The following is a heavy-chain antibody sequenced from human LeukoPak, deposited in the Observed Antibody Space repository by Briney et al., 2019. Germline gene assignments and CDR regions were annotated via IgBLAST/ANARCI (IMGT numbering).Heavy chain of an antibody. CDR1: GYTFTGYY. CDR3: ARVFSTNYYDNRGWFDP. Sequence: SVKVSCKASGYTFTGYYMHWVRQAPGQGLEWMGWINPNSGGTNYAQKFQGRVTMTRDTSISTAYMELSRLRSDDTAVYYCARVFSTNYYDNRGWFDPWGQGTLVTVSS. J-gene: IGHJ5*02. D-gene: IGHD3-22*01. CDR2: INPNSGGT. V-gene: IGHV1-2*02.